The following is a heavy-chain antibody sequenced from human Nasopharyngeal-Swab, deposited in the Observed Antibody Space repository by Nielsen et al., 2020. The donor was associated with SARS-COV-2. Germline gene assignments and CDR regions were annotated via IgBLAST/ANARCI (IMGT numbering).Heavy chain of an antibody. V-gene: IGHV1-3*01. D-gene: IGHD3-10*01. Sequence: WVRQAPGQRLEWMGWINAGNGNTKYSQKFQGRVTITRDTSASTAYMELSSLRSEDTAVYYCARDGDYYGSGSYYPRYYGTDVWGQGTTVTVSS. CDR2: INAGNGNT. J-gene: IGHJ6*02. CDR3: ARDGDYYGSGSYYPRYYGTDV.